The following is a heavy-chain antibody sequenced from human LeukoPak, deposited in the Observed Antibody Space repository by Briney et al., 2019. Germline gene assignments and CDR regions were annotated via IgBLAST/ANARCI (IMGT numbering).Heavy chain of an antibody. V-gene: IGHV3-7*03. CDR3: AGGSSMEV. CDR1: GFPFSNSW. Sequence: PGGSLRLSCAVSGFPFSNSWMYWVRQAPGKGLEWVANIKKDGSGISHVGSVKGRVIISRDNAKNSLYLQMNGLRVEDTAVYFCAGGSSMEVWGKGTAVTVSS. D-gene: IGHD1-26*01. CDR2: IKKDGSGI. J-gene: IGHJ6*04.